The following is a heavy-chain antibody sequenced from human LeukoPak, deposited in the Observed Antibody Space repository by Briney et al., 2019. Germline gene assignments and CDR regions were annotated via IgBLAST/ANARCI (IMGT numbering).Heavy chain of an antibody. CDR3: ARALLWFGEPSHIDY. V-gene: IGHV1-18*01. CDR1: GYTVTSYG. CDR2: ITTYNDNT. D-gene: IGHD3-10*01. J-gene: IGHJ4*02. Sequence: GASGKVSCKASGYTVTSYGISWVRQAPGQGLEWMGWITTYNDNTNYAQKLQGRVTMTTDTSTSTGYMELRSLRSDDTAVYYCARALLWFGEPSHIDYWGQGTLVTASS.